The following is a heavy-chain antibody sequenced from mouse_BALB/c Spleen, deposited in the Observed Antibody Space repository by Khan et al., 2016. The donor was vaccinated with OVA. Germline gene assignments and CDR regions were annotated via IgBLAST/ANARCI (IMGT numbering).Heavy chain of an antibody. V-gene: IGHV2-6-1*01. D-gene: IGHD2-10*01. J-gene: IGHJ4*01. CDR1: GFSLTNYG. CDR3: ARQPYYHYNIMDY. Sequence: QVQLKESGPGLAAPSQSLSITCTISGFSLTNYGVHWVRQPPGRGLEWLVVIWRDGTTTYNSALKSRLTITKYNSQSQVFLKMNSHQTDDTAIYFCARQPYYHYNIMDYWGQGTSVTGSS. CDR2: IWRDGTT.